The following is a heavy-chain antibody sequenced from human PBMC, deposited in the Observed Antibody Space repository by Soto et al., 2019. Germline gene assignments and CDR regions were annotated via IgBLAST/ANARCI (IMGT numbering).Heavy chain of an antibody. Sequence: EVQLVESGGGLVQPGGSLRLSCAASGFTFSSYWMHWVRQAPGKGLVWVSRINSDGSSTSYADCVRGRFTISRDNAKNTLYLHMNSLRAEDTAVYYFARASGSNYVYWGQGTLVTVSS. CDR3: ARASGSNYVY. CDR1: GFTFSSYW. CDR2: INSDGSST. V-gene: IGHV3-74*01. J-gene: IGHJ4*02. D-gene: IGHD4-4*01.